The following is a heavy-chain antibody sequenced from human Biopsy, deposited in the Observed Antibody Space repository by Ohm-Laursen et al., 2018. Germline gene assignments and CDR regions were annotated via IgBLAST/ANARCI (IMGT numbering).Heavy chain of an antibody. Sequence: SLRLSCAASGFIFSNYWMSWVRQAPGKGLEWVTNMNEDETIKNYVDSVKGRFTISRDNAKNSLYLHLNSLRAEDTAVYYCARAGYSSGYDYWGQGTLVTVSS. CDR3: ARAGYSSGYDY. CDR2: MNEDETIK. CDR1: GFIFSNYW. V-gene: IGHV3-7*01. D-gene: IGHD3-22*01. J-gene: IGHJ4*02.